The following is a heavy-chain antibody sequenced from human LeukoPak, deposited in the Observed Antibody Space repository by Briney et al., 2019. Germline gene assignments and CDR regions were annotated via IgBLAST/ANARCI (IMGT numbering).Heavy chain of an antibody. V-gene: IGHV4-34*01. CDR3: ARRGIGYQHDAFDI. CDR2: INHSGST. Sequence: PSETLSLSCAVYGGSFSGYYWSWIRQPPGKGLEWIGEINHSGSTNYNQSPKSRVTITVDTSKNQFSLKLSSVTAADTAVYYCARRGIGYQHDAFDIWGQGTMVTVSS. D-gene: IGHD3-22*01. J-gene: IGHJ3*02. CDR1: GGSFSGYY.